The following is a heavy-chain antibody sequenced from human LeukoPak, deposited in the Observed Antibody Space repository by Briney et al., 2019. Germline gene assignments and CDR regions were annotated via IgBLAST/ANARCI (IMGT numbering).Heavy chain of an antibody. Sequence: PGRSLRLSCAASGFTFSSYGMHWVRQAPGKGLEWVAVIWYDGSNKYYADSVKGQFTISRDNSKNTLYLQMNSLRAEDTAVYYCARLNSPEYSSSPGWFDPWGQGTLVTVSS. CDR1: GFTFSSYG. D-gene: IGHD6-6*01. CDR3: ARLNSPEYSSSPGWFDP. V-gene: IGHV3-33*01. J-gene: IGHJ5*02. CDR2: IWYDGSNK.